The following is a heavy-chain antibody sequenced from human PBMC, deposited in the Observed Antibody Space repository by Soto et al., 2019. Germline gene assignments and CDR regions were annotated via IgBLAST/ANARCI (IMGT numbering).Heavy chain of an antibody. CDR1: GRSVNGYY. D-gene: IGHD3-3*01. V-gene: IGHV4-34*02. CDR2: INHTGGT. CDR3: ATRITVFGLLIPPFDP. Sequence: QVHLQQWGAGLLKPSETLSLTCAVYGRSVNGYYWNWIRQPPGKGLEWIGEINHTGGTHYNPSLKSRVTISVDTSKNQFSLRLSSVTAADTAIYYCATRITVFGLLIPPFDPWGQGTQVTVSS. J-gene: IGHJ5*02.